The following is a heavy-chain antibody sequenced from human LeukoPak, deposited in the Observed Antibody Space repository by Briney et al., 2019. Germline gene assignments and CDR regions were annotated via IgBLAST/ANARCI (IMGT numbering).Heavy chain of an antibody. CDR2: IYYSGST. D-gene: IGHD6-13*01. Sequence: SETLSLTCTVSGGSISSSSYYWGWIRQPPGKGLEWIGSIYYSGSTYYNPSLKSRVTISVDTSKNQFSLKLSSVTAADTAVYYCARLSVAAAGSYYFDYWGQGTLVTVSS. V-gene: IGHV4-39*07. J-gene: IGHJ4*02. CDR3: ARLSVAAAGSYYFDY. CDR1: GGSISSSSYY.